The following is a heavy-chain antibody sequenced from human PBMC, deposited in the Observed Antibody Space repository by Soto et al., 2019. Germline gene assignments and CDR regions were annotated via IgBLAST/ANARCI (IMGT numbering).Heavy chain of an antibody. Sequence: QLHLVQSGAVVKKPGASVTVSCSASGYPVTAYYMHWVRQAPGRGLEWMGGINPATGAAKYTQTFQGRGTMSRDTSTSTVFRELSGLTSEDTAVFYCARGGGVGVAGSAAFDMWGQGTVVTVSS. CDR1: GYPVTAYY. CDR2: INPATGAA. D-gene: IGHD3-3*01. CDR3: ARGGGVGVAGSAAFDM. J-gene: IGHJ3*02. V-gene: IGHV1-2*02.